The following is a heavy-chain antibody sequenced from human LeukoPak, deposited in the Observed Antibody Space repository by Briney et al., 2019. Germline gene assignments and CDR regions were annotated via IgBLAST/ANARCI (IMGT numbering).Heavy chain of an antibody. CDR2: IYTSGST. J-gene: IGHJ4*02. Sequence: PSKTLSLTCTISGGSISSYYWSWIRQPAGKGLEWIGRIYTSGSTNYNPSLKSRVTMSVDTSKNQFSLKLSSVTAADTAVYYCAREVSSSWYKYYFDYWGQGTLVTVSS. D-gene: IGHD6-13*01. CDR3: AREVSSSWYKYYFDY. V-gene: IGHV4-4*07. CDR1: GGSISSYY.